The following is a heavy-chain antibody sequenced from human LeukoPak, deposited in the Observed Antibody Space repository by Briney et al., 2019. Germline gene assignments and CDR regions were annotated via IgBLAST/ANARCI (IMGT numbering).Heavy chain of an antibody. Sequence: SVKVSCKASGGTFSSYAISWVRQAPGQGLEWMGGIIPIFGTANYAQKFQGRVTITADGSTSTAYMELSSLRSEDTAVYYCARTDIVVVPAASVNYYYGMDVWGQGTTVTVSS. D-gene: IGHD2-2*01. V-gene: IGHV1-69*13. CDR2: IIPIFGTA. CDR1: GGTFSSYA. CDR3: ARTDIVVVPAASVNYYYGMDV. J-gene: IGHJ6*02.